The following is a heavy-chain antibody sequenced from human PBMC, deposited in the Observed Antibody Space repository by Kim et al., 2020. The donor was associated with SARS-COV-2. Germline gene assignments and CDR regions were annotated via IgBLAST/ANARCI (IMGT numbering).Heavy chain of an antibody. CDR1: GFTFSSYA. CDR3: AREGYYGSGSYTEIDY. V-gene: IGHV3-30*04. D-gene: IGHD3-10*01. J-gene: IGHJ4*02. Sequence: GGSLRLSCAASGFTFSSYAMHWVRQAPGKGLEWVAVISYDGSNKYYADSVKGRFTISRDNSKNTLYLQMNSLRAEDTAVYYCAREGYYGSGSYTEIDYWGQGTLVTVSS. CDR2: ISYDGSNK.